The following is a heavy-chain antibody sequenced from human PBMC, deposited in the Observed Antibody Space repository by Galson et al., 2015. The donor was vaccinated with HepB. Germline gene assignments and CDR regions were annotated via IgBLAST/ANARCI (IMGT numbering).Heavy chain of an antibody. Sequence: PALVKPTQTLTLTCTFSGFSLSTSRMGVGWIRQPPGKALEWLALIFWNDDKRYSPSLNNRLTITKDSSKNQVVLTMTNMDPVDTATYYCAHGQSPHIHFDYWGQGTPITVSS. CDR1: GFSLSTSRMG. CDR3: AHGQSPHIHFDY. CDR2: IFWNDDK. J-gene: IGHJ4*02. D-gene: IGHD2-2*02. V-gene: IGHV2-5*01.